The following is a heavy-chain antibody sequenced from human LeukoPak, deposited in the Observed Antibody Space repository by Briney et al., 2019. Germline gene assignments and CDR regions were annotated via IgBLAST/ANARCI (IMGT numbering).Heavy chain of an antibody. CDR1: GGSISSYY. J-gene: IGHJ4*02. CDR3: ARVRSSSWLFDY. V-gene: IGHV4-59*01. CDR2: IYYGGST. D-gene: IGHD6-13*01. Sequence: SETLSLTCTVSGGSISSYYWTWIRQPPGKGLEWIGYIYYGGSTNYNPSLKSRVTISVDTSKNQFSLKLSSVTAADTAVYYCARVRSSSWLFDYWGQGTLVTVSS.